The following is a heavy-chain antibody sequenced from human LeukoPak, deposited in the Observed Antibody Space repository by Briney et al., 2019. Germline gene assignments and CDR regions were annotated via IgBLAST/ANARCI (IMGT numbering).Heavy chain of an antibody. CDR3: AQWSRYFDY. CDR2: ISGSGYST. J-gene: IGHJ4*02. Sequence: PGGSLRLSCVASGFTFSNYAMTWVRQAPGKGLEWVSAISGSGYSTYYADSVKGRFTISRDNSKNPLYLQMNSLRAEDPALYFFAQWSRYFDYWGQGTLVSVSS. V-gene: IGHV3-23*01. CDR1: GFTFSNYA. D-gene: IGHD1-26*01.